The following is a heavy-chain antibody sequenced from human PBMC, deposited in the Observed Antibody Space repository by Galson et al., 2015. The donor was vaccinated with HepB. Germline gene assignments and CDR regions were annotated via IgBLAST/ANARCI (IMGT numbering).Heavy chain of an antibody. D-gene: IGHD4-23*01. Sequence: SETLSLTCTVSGGSISSSYWSWLRQPPGKGLEWIGYIYFSGSTNYNPSLKSRVTISVDSSKNQFSLNLTSVTAADTAVYCCARHGGATVAYLDYWGQGTLVTVSS. CDR1: GGSISSSY. CDR3: ARHGGATVAYLDY. J-gene: IGHJ4*02. V-gene: IGHV4-59*08. CDR2: IYFSGST.